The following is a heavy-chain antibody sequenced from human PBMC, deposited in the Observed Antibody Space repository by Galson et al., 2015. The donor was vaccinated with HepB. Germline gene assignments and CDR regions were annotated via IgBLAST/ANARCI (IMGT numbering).Heavy chain of an antibody. J-gene: IGHJ4*02. CDR3: ARQKGTMMPFDY. Sequence: TLSLTCTVSGGSISGLDHYWGWIRQPPGKGLEWIGSVYSSGSVYYNPSLKSRVTISVDSSKNQFSLKLRSVTAADTAIYYCARQKGTMMPFDYWGQGTLVTVSS. CDR1: GGSISGLDHY. D-gene: IGHD3-22*01. V-gene: IGHV4-39*01. CDR2: VYSSGSV.